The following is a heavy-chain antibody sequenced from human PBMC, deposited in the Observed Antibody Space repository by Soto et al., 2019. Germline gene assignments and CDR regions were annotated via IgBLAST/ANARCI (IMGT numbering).Heavy chain of an antibody. CDR3: ARGPLYSSSWSFDY. J-gene: IGHJ4*02. V-gene: IGHV1-46*01. CDR2: INPSGGDT. CDR1: GYTLTTYY. D-gene: IGHD6-13*01. Sequence: QVQLVQSGAEVKKPGASVKVSCKASGYTLTTYYMHWVRQAPGQGLEWVGIINPSGGDTSYAQKFQGRVTMTGDTSTSTVYMELTSLRYEDTAVYYCARGPLYSSSWSFDYWGQGTRGTVSS.